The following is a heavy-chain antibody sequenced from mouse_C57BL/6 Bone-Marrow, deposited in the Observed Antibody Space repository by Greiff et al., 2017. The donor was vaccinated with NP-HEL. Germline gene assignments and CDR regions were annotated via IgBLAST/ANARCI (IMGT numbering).Heavy chain of an antibody. Sequence: QVQLQQSGAELARPGASVKLSCKASGYTFTSYGISWVKQRTGQGLEWIGEIYPRSGNTYYNEKFKGKATLTADKSSSTAYMELRSLTSEDSAVYFCARRIRSLTGKNYWGQGTTLTVSS. V-gene: IGHV1-81*01. CDR1: GYTFTSYG. CDR2: IYPRSGNT. CDR3: ARRIRSLTGKNY. D-gene: IGHD4-1*01. J-gene: IGHJ2*01.